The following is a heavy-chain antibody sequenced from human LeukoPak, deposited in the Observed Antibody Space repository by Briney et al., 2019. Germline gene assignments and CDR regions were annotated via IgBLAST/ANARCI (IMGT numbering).Heavy chain of an antibody. CDR1: GFTVNNNF. D-gene: IGHD6-19*01. CDR3: ARESSVSGWFIY. J-gene: IGHJ4*02. V-gene: IGHV3-53*04. Sequence: PGGSLRLSCAASGFTVNNNFMGWVRQAPGKGLEWASGIYADGSTYYADSVKGRFTLSRHVSENTLSLEMNSLRPEDTALYYCARESSVSGWFIYWGQGTLVTVSS. CDR2: IYADGST.